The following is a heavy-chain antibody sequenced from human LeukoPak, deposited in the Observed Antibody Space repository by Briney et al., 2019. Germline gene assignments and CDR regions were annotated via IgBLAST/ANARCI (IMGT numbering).Heavy chain of an antibody. D-gene: IGHD2-2*01. CDR2: ISGSGGST. CDR1: GFTFSSYA. J-gene: IGHJ4*02. CDR3: AKKGAVVPAAIEDY. V-gene: IGHV3-23*01. Sequence: PGGSLRLSCAASGFTFSSYAMSWVRQAPGKGLEWVSAISGSGGSTYYADSVKGRFTISRDNSKNTLYLQMNSLRAEDTAVYYCAKKGAVVPAAIEDYWGQGTLVTVSS.